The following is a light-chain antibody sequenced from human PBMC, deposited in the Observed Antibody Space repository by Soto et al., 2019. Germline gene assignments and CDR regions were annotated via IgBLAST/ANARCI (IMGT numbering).Light chain of an antibody. J-gene: IGKJ1*01. CDR3: QQYGSSPQS. V-gene: IGKV3-20*01. Sequence: DIVLTQSPATLSLSPGERATLSCMSSQSVSSSYLAWYQQKPGQAPRLLIYGASSRATGIPDRFSGSGSGTDFTLTISRLEPEDFAVYYCQQYGSSPQSFGQGTKVDIK. CDR1: QSVSSSY. CDR2: GAS.